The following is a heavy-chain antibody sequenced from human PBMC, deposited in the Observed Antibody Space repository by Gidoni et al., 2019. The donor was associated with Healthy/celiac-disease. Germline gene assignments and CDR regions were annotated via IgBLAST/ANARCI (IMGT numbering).Heavy chain of an antibody. Sequence: QVQLVQSGAEVKKPGSSVKVSCKAPGGTFSSYAISWLRQAPGQGLKWMGRIIPILGIANYAQKFQGRVTITADKSTSTAYMELSSLRSEDTAVYYCASLSTADWGLWGQGTLVTVSS. D-gene: IGHD3-9*01. CDR3: ASLSTADWGL. CDR1: GGTFSSYA. CDR2: IIPILGIA. J-gene: IGHJ4*02. V-gene: IGHV1-69*04.